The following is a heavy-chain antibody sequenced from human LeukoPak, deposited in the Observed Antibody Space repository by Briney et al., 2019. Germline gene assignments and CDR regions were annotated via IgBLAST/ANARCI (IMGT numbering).Heavy chain of an antibody. D-gene: IGHD1-14*01. CDR1: GHTFTTYY. CDR3: AKEAPNTGWFDP. V-gene: IGHV1-46*01. Sequence: ASVKVSCKASGHTFTTYYVHLVRQAPGQGLEWMGVINPSGDGTNYPQKFQGRVTLTRDTSTSTVYMELSSLRSEDTAIYYCAKEAPNTGWFDPWGQGTLVTVSS. CDR2: INPSGDGT. J-gene: IGHJ5*02.